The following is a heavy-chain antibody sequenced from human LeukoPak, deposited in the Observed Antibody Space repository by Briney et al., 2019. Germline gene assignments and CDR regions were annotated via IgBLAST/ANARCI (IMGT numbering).Heavy chain of an antibody. V-gene: IGHV4-39*07. CDR2: IYYSGST. J-gene: IGHJ5*02. CDR3: ARDRGGYSYGYLDL. CDR1: GGSISSSSYY. D-gene: IGHD5-18*01. Sequence: SETLSLTCTVSGGSISSSSYYWGWNRQPLGKGLEWIGSIYYSGSTYYNPSLKSRVTISVDTSKNQFSLKLSSVTAADTAVYYCARDRGGYSYGYLDLWGQGTLVTVSS.